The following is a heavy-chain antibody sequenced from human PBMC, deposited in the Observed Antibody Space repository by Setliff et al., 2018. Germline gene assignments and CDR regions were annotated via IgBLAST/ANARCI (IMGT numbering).Heavy chain of an antibody. CDR1: GYSFTSYW. CDR2: IYPGDSDT. CDR3: ARPRTPLVEGAFDI. J-gene: IGHJ3*02. V-gene: IGHV5-51*01. Sequence: PGESLTLSCKGSGYSFTSYWIGWVRQMPGKGLEWMGIIYPGDSDTRYSPSFQGQVTISADKSISTAYLQWSSLRASDTAMYYCARPRTPLVEGAFDIWGQGTMVTVSS. D-gene: IGHD3-9*01.